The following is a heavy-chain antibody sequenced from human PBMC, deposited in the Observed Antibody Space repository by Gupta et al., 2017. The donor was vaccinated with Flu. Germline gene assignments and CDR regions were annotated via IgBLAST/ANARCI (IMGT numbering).Heavy chain of an antibody. Sequence: QPLGRGLEWVSGISWNSGRIDYADSVKGRFTISRDNAKNSLYLQMNSLRPEDTALYYCAKDMSYYDSSGPFDYWGQGTLVTVSS. D-gene: IGHD3-22*01. CDR3: AKDMSYYDSSGPFDY. V-gene: IGHV3-9*01. J-gene: IGHJ4*02. CDR2: ISWNSGRI.